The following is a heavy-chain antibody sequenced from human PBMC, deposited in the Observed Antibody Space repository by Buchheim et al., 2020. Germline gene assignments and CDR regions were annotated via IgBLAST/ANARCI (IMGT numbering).Heavy chain of an antibody. D-gene: IGHD2-8*02. CDR3: ARRSRTGGLDY. Sequence: QVQLVQSGAEVKKPGASVKVSCKASGYSFASYYVHWVRQAPGQGLEWMGWINIGNANTRFAQNFQGRVAITRDTSASSAFMELSSMRSEDTAVYYCARRSRTGGLDYWGQRSL. CDR2: INIGNANT. CDR1: GYSFASYY. J-gene: IGHJ4*02. V-gene: IGHV1-3*04.